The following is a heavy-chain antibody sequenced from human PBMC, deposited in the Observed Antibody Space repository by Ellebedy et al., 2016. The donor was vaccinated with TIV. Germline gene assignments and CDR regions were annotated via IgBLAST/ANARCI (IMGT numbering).Heavy chain of an antibody. Sequence: AASVKVSCKASGGTFSSYAISWVRQAPGQGLEWMGGIIPIFGTANYAQKFQGRVTITADESTSTAYMELSSLRSEDTAVYYCARATVITNYYYYYGMDVWGQGTTVTVSS. D-gene: IGHD4-17*01. V-gene: IGHV1-69*13. J-gene: IGHJ6*02. CDR1: GGTFSSYA. CDR2: IIPIFGTA. CDR3: ARATVITNYYYYYGMDV.